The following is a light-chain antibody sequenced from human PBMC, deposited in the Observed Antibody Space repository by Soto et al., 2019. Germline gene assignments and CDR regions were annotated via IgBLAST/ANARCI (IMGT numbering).Light chain of an antibody. CDR1: SSDVGGYDY. CDR3: SSYRGSSTLEV. Sequence: QSVLTQPASVSGSPGQSITISCTGTSSDVGGYDYVSWYQQHPGKAPKLMIYEVSNRPSGVSNRFSGSKYANTASLTISGLQTEDEADYYCSSYRGSSTLEVFGTGTKLTVL. J-gene: IGLJ1*01. CDR2: EVS. V-gene: IGLV2-14*01.